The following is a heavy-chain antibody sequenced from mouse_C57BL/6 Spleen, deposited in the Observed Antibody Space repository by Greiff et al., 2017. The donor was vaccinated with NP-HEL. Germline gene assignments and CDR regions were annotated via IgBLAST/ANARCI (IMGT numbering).Heavy chain of an antibody. Sequence: VQLQQSGTVLARPGASVKMSCKTSGYTFTSYWMHWVKQRPGQGLEWIGAIYPGNSDTSYNQKFKGKAKQTAVTSASTAYMELSSLTNEDSAVYYCTRADYDYDGSWFAYWGQGTLVTVSA. CDR3: TRADYDYDGSWFAY. J-gene: IGHJ3*01. V-gene: IGHV1-5*01. CDR2: IYPGNSDT. CDR1: GYTFTSYW. D-gene: IGHD2-4*01.